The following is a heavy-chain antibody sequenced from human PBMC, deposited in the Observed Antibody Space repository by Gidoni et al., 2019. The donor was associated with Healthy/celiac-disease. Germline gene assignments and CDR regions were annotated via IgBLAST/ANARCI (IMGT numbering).Heavy chain of an antibody. CDR3: AKGAFSSSFDY. D-gene: IGHD6-13*01. V-gene: IGHV3-30*18. CDR1: GFTFSSYG. Sequence: QVQLVESGGGVVQPGRSLRLSCAASGFTFSSYGMHWVRQAPGKGLEWVAVISYDGSNKYYADSVKGRFTISRDNSKNTLYLQMNSLRAEDTAVYYCAKGAFSSSFDYWGQGTLVTVSS. CDR2: ISYDGSNK. J-gene: IGHJ4*02.